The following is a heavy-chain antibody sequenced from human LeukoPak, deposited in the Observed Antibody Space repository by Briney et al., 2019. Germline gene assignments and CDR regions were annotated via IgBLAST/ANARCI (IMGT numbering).Heavy chain of an antibody. V-gene: IGHV4-30-4*01. CDR3: ARHFWSGYRAHDAFDI. Sequence: PSQTLSLTCTVSGGSISSGDYYWSWIRQPPGKGLEWIGYIYYSGSTYYNPSLKSRVTISVDTSKNQFSLKLSSVTAADTAVYYCARHFWSGYRAHDAFDIWGQGTMVTVSS. CDR2: IYYSGST. D-gene: IGHD3-3*02. J-gene: IGHJ3*02. CDR1: GGSISSGDYY.